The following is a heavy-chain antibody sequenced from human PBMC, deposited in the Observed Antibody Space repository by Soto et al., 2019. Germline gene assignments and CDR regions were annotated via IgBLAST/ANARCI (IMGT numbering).Heavy chain of an antibody. CDR2: ISSSGSTI. Sequence: GGSLRLSCAASGFTFSDYYMSWIRQAPGKGLEWVSYISSSGSTIYYADSVKGRFTISRDNAKNSLYLQMNSLRAEDTAVYYCASLKYYDFWSGPDDYWGQGTLVTVSS. J-gene: IGHJ4*02. CDR3: ASLKYYDFWSGPDDY. D-gene: IGHD3-3*01. V-gene: IGHV3-11*01. CDR1: GFTFSDYY.